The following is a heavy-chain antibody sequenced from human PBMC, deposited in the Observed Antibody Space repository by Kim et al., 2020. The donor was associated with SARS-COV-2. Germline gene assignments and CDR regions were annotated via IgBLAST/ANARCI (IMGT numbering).Heavy chain of an antibody. CDR1: GGTFSSYA. V-gene: IGHV1-69*13. J-gene: IGHJ3*02. Sequence: SVKVSCKASGGTFSSYAISWVRQAPGQGLEWMGGIIPIFGTANYAQKFQGRVTITADESTSTAYMELSSLRSEDTAVYYCARSPIQLHAFDIWGQGTMVTVSS. D-gene: IGHD5-18*01. CDR3: ARSPIQLHAFDI. CDR2: IIPIFGTA.